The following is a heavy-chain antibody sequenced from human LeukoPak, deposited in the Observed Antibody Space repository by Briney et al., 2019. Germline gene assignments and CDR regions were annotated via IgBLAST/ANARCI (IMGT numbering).Heavy chain of an antibody. J-gene: IGHJ4*02. Sequence: XXXRQAPGQGXEWMGWINPNSGGTNYAQKFQGRVTMTRDTSISTXYMELSRLRSDDTAVYYCARAXXXXDYWGQXTXVTVSS. CDR3: ARAXXXXDY. CDR2: INPNSGGT. V-gene: IGHV1-2*02.